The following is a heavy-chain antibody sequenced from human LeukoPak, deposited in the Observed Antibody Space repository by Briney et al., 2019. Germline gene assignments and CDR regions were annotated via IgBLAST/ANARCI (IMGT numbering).Heavy chain of an antibody. CDR3: ARGGNCSGGSCSLDY. CDR1: GYTFTGRY. V-gene: IGHV1-2*02. CDR2: INPNSGGT. Sequence: GASVKVSCKASGYTFTGRYIHWVRHGPGQGLGWVGWINPNSGGTNYSQTFQGRVTMTTVTSTNSAYMELRRLRSDDTSVYYCARGGNCSGGSCSLDYWGQGTLVTVSS. D-gene: IGHD2-15*01. J-gene: IGHJ4*02.